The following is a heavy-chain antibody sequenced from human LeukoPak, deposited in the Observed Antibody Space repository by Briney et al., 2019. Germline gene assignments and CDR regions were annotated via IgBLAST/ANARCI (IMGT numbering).Heavy chain of an antibody. V-gene: IGHV3-30*04. CDR1: GFTFSRYV. CDR3: TRGGLAVAGKNYYYHAMDV. J-gene: IGHJ6*02. Sequence: GGSLRLSCVASGFTFSRYVMHWVRQAPGKGLEWVADTSSDGSYKYYADSVKGRFTISRDNSNNMLYLHMNSLRAEDTAVYYCTRGGLAVAGKNYYYHAMDVWGQGTTVTVSS. D-gene: IGHD6-19*01. CDR2: TSSDGSYK.